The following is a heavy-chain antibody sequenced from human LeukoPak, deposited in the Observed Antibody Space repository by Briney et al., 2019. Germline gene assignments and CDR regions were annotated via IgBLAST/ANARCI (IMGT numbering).Heavy chain of an antibody. CDR2: MSPNSGNT. CDR3: ARETTIPPYYFDY. J-gene: IGHJ4*02. CDR1: GYTFTSYD. D-gene: IGHD3-9*01. V-gene: IGHV1-8*01. Sequence: ASVEVSCKASGYTFTSYDITWVRQAPGQGLEWMGWMSPNSGNTGYAQKFQGRVTMTRNTSITTAYMELSSLTSEDTAVYYCARETTIPPYYFDYWGLGSQVTVSP.